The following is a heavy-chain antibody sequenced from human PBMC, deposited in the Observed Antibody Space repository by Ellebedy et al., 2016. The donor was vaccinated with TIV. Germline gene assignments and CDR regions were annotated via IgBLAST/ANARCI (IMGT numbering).Heavy chain of an antibody. CDR3: ANNWVVRGEGWNNGMDV. J-gene: IGHJ6*02. CDR2: IYSDGST. V-gene: IGHV3-66*01. D-gene: IGHD3-10*01. CDR1: GFTVSTNY. Sequence: PGGSLRLSCAVSGFTVSTNYLSWVRQAPGKGLEWVSAIYSDGSTHYADSVRGRLTISRDNSKNTLYLQMKSLRADDTAVYYCANNWVVRGEGWNNGMDVWGQGTTVTVSS.